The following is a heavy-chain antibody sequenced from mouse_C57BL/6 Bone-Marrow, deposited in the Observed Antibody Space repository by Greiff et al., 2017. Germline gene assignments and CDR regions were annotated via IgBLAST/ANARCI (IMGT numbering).Heavy chain of an antibody. J-gene: IGHJ4*01. D-gene: IGHD1-1*01. CDR2: ISSGGDYI. CDR1: GFTFSSYA. V-gene: IGHV5-9-1*02. Sequence: EVNVVESGEGLVKPGGSLKLSCAASGFTFSSYAMSWVRQTPEKRLEWVAYISSGGDYIYYADTVKGRFTISRDNARNTLYLQMSSLKSEDTAIYYGTREGYYYGSRVYAMDYWGQGTSVTVSS. CDR3: TREGYYYGSRVYAMDY.